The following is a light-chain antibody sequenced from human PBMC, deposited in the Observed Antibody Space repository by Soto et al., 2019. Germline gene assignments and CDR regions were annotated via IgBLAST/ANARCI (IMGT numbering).Light chain of an antibody. Sequence: QSVLTQPPSVSGAPGQRVTISCTGSSSNIGAGHDVHWYHQVPGTAPKLLIFENNNRPSGVPDRFFVSKSGSSATLAITGLQAEDEADYYCQSYDSSLSSPVFGGGTQLTVL. V-gene: IGLV1-40*01. J-gene: IGLJ3*02. CDR1: SSNIGAGHD. CDR3: QSYDSSLSSPV. CDR2: ENN.